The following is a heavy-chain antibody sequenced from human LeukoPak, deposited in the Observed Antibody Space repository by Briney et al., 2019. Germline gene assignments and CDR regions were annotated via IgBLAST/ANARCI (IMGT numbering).Heavy chain of an antibody. D-gene: IGHD3-9*01. J-gene: IGHJ4*02. V-gene: IGHV3-7*01. CDR1: GFTFSIYW. CDR2: IKQDGSEK. CDR3: AKDRATYYDISYYFDY. Sequence: GGSLRLSCAASGFTFSIYWMSWVRQAPGKGLEWVANIKQDGSEKYYVDSVKGRFTISRDNAKNPLYLQMNSLRAEDTAVYYCAKDRATYYDISYYFDYWGQGTLVTVSS.